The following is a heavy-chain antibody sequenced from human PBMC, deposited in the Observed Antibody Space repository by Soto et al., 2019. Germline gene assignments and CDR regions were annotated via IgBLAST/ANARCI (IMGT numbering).Heavy chain of an antibody. Sequence: SLKISCKGSGYSFTSYRIGWVRQMPGKGLEWMGNIYPGDSETRYSPSVQGQVTISADKSISAAYLQWSSLKASDTAMYYCARHSGTYYRIDVWGQGTTVTVCS. D-gene: IGHD1-26*01. CDR3: ARHSGTYYRIDV. CDR2: IYPGDSET. V-gene: IGHV5-51*01. J-gene: IGHJ6*02. CDR1: GYSFTSYR.